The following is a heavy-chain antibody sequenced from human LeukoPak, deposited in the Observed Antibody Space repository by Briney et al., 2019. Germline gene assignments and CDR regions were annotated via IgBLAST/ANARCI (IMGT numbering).Heavy chain of an antibody. CDR3: ARHPSYTSGWPLDY. CDR2: IYLGDSDT. CDR1: GYSFTNYW. V-gene: IGHV5-51*01. D-gene: IGHD6-19*01. J-gene: IGHJ4*02. Sequence: GESLKISCKGSGYSFTNYWIGWVRQMPGKGLKWMGIIYLGDSDTRYSPSFQGQVTISADKSISTAYLQWSSLKASDTAIYYCARHPSYTSGWPLDYWGQGTLVTVSS.